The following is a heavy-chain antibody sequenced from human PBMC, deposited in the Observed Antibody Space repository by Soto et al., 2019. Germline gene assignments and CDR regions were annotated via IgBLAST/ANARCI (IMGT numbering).Heavy chain of an antibody. J-gene: IGHJ4*02. CDR1: GFTFTRYS. V-gene: IGHV3-21*06. CDR3: ARESEDLTSNFDY. CDR2: ISSTTHYI. Sequence: GSLRLSGAASGFTFTRYSMNWVRQAPGKGLEWVSSISSTTHYIYYADSMRGRFTISRDNAKNAVYLEMNSLRAEDTAVYYCARESEDLTSNFDYWGQGALVTVSS.